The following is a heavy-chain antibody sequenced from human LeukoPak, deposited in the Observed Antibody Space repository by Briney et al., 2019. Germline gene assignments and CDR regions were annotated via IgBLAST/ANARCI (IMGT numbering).Heavy chain of an antibody. CDR2: IWYDGSNK. CDR3: ARDGDSAVATRVFDY. Sequence: GRSLRLSCAASGFTFSSYGIHWVRQAPAKGLEWVAVIWYDGSNKYYADSVKGRFTISRDNSKNTLYLQMNSLRVEDTAVYYCARDGDSAVATRVFDYWGQGTLVTVSS. J-gene: IGHJ4*02. CDR1: GFTFSSYG. V-gene: IGHV3-33*01. D-gene: IGHD5-18*01.